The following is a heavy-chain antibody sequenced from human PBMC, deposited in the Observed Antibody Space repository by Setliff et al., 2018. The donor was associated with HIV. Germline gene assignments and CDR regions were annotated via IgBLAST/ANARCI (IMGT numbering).Heavy chain of an antibody. V-gene: IGHV1-18*04. Sequence: ASVKVSCKTFGYSFTAYQMHWLRQAPGQGLEWMGWSSPNGNTKNHHKFEGRITMTTDTPTTTAFMELRSLTSDDTAVYFCAREPPSSNPTLQYAFDLWGQGTMVTVSS. J-gene: IGHJ3*01. D-gene: IGHD4-4*01. CDR3: AREPPSSNPTLQYAFDL. CDR1: GYSFTAYQ. CDR2: SSPNGNT.